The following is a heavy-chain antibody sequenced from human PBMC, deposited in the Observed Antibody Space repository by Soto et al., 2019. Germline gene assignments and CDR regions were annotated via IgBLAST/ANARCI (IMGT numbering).Heavy chain of an antibody. D-gene: IGHD2-8*01. CDR2: IYYSGST. V-gene: IGHV4-31*03. CDR3: ARGYRYCTNGVCQYYYYYGMDV. CDR1: GGSISSGGYY. J-gene: IGHJ6*02. Sequence: SETLSLTCTVSGGSISSGGYYWSWIRQHPGKGLEWIGYIYYSGSTYYNPSLKSRVTISVDTSKNQFSLKLSSVTAADTAVYYCARGYRYCTNGVCQYYYYYGMDVWGQGTTVTVSS.